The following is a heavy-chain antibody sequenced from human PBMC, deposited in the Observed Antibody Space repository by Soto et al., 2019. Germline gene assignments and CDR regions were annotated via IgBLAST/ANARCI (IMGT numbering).Heavy chain of an antibody. V-gene: IGHV4-39*01. CDR1: GCSISSRSYY. D-gene: IGHD2-21*02. Sequence: PSEPLSLTWPVTGCSISSRSYYWGWLRQPPGKGLEWIVSIYYIVSTYNNPSLRSRVSMSIDTSKDQFSLKLKSVPAADTALYFCARQRTSVVTQAYFDVWGPGSLVTLS. CDR3: ARQRTSVVTQAYFDV. CDR2: IYYIVST. J-gene: IGHJ4*02.